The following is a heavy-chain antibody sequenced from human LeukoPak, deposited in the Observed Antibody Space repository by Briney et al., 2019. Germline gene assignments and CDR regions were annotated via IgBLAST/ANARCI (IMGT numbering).Heavy chain of an antibody. CDR3: ARRAGGYSHPYDY. J-gene: IGHJ4*02. V-gene: IGHV3-53*01. CDR2: IYSGGTT. Sequence: WGSLRLSCAVSGFTVSGNYMSWVRQAPGEGLEWVSLIYSGGTTYYADSVKGRFTISRDNSKNTLYLQMNSLRAEDTAVYYCARRAGGYSHPYDYWGQGILVTVSS. CDR1: GFTVSGNY. D-gene: IGHD4-23*01.